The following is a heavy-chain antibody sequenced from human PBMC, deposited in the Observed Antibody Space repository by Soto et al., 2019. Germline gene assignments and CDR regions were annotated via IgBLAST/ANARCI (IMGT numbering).Heavy chain of an antibody. Sequence: ASGKVSCKASGYTFTSYAMHWVRQAPGQRLEWMGWINAGNGNTKYSQKFQGRVTITRDTSASTAYMELSSLRSEDTAVYYCARVVPYDILTGYYKGYYGMDVWGQGTTVTVSS. CDR1: GYTFTSYA. V-gene: IGHV1-3*01. J-gene: IGHJ6*02. CDR3: ARVVPYDILTGYYKGYYGMDV. CDR2: INAGNGNT. D-gene: IGHD3-9*01.